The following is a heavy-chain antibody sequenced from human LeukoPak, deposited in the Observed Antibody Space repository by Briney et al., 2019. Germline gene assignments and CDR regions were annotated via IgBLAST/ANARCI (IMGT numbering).Heavy chain of an antibody. Sequence: PGRSLRLSCAASGFTFSSYAMHWVRQAPGKGLEWVAVISYDGSNKYYADSVKGRFTISRDNSKNTLYLQMNSLRAEDTAVYYCARVAAAYDTFSYHGMDVWGQGTTVIVSS. V-gene: IGHV3-30*04. CDR1: GFTFSSYA. CDR2: ISYDGSNK. CDR3: ARVAAAYDTFSYHGMDV. D-gene: IGHD2/OR15-2a*01. J-gene: IGHJ6*02.